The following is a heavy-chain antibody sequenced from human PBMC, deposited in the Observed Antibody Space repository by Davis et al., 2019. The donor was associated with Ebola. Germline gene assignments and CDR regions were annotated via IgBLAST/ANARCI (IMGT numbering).Heavy chain of an antibody. V-gene: IGHV1-8*01. Sequence: ASVKVSCKAPGYIFSNYDINWVRQASGQGLEWMGWVNPYSGHTGYVEKFKGRVTMTGDPSISTAYMELSSLTIDDTAVYYCARGYSPKCRGGDCVNDFWGQGTLVTVST. D-gene: IGHD2-21*02. CDR2: VNPYSGHT. CDR1: GYIFSNYD. CDR3: ARGYSPKCRGGDCVNDF. J-gene: IGHJ4*02.